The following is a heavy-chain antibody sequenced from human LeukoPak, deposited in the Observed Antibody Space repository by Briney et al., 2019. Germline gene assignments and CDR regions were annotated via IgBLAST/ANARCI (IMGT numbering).Heavy chain of an antibody. Sequence: GASVKVSCKTSGYTFTSYYIHWLRQAPGQRFEWMGWSDPKSGATKYEHFQGRVTMTRDTSISTAYMELSRLTSDDTAVYYCARGNFYDNKGYSPELRYWGQGTLVTASS. CDR3: ARGNFYDNKGYSPELRY. D-gene: IGHD3-10*01. CDR1: GYTFTSYY. CDR2: SDPKSGAT. J-gene: IGHJ4*02. V-gene: IGHV1-2*02.